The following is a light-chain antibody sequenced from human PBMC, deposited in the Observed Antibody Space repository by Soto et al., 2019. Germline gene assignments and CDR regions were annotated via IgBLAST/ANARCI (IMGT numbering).Light chain of an antibody. CDR2: DAS. V-gene: IGKV1-5*01. CDR3: QKYNSYPYT. CDR1: QSISSW. Sequence: DIQMTQSPSTLSASVGDRVTITCRASQSISSWLAWYQQKPGKAPNLLIYDASNLESGVPSRFSGSGSGTEFTLTISSLQPDDFATYDCQKYNSYPYTFGQGTKLEVK. J-gene: IGKJ2*01.